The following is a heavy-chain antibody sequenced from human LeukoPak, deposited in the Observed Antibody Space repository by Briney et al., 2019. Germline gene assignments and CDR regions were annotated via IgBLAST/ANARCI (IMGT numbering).Heavy chain of an antibody. CDR1: GFTFTSYG. V-gene: IGHV3-30*18. D-gene: IGHD2-15*01. CDR3: AKAFGYCSGGSCYYYYYGIDV. J-gene: IGHJ6*04. CDR2: ISYHGRNI. Sequence: GGSLRLSCAASGFTFTSYGMHWVRQAPGKGLVSVTVISYHGRNIYYADSVKGRFTISRDNSKNTLYLQMNSLRSEDTAVHYCAKAFGYCSGGSCYYYYYGIDVWGKGTTVTVSS.